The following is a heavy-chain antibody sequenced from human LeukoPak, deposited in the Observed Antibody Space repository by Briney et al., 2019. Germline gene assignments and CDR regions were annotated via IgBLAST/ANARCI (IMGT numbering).Heavy chain of an antibody. J-gene: IGHJ4*02. Sequence: PGGSLRLSCAASGFTFSSYSMNWVRQAPGKGLEWVSCINGDGSTSNYADSVKGRFTISRDNTKSTLYLQMNSLRAEDTAIYYCARDEPTVTTGPPVGSWGQGNLVTVSS. CDR2: INGDGSTS. CDR1: GFTFSSYS. CDR3: ARDEPTVTTGPPVGS. V-gene: IGHV3-74*01. D-gene: IGHD4-17*01.